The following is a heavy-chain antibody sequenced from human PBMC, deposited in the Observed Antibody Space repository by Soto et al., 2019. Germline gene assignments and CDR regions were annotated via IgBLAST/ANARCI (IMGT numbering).Heavy chain of an antibody. CDR1: GDAFTTYG. CDR3: ARGRYGDY. D-gene: IGHD1-1*01. J-gene: IGHJ4*02. Sequence: QVHLVQSGAEVKQPGASVKVSCKGSGDAFTTYGITWVRQAPGQGLEWMGWISAHNGNTNYAQKLQGRVTVTRDTSTSTAYMELRSLRSDDTAVYYCARGRYGDYWGQGALVTVSS. V-gene: IGHV1-18*01. CDR2: ISAHNGNT.